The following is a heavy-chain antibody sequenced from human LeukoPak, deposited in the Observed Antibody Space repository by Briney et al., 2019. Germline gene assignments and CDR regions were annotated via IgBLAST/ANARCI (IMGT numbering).Heavy chain of an antibody. D-gene: IGHD3-10*01. V-gene: IGHV3-30-3*01. CDR3: ARGTYYYADY. CDR1: GFSLSSYG. J-gene: IGHJ4*02. CDR2: ISYDGSNK. Sequence: PGGSLRLSCAASGFSLSSYGMHWVRQAPGKGLEWVAFISYDGSNKYYADSVRGRFTISRDNSKNTLYLQMNSLRAEDTAVYYCARGTYYYADYWGQGTLVTVSS.